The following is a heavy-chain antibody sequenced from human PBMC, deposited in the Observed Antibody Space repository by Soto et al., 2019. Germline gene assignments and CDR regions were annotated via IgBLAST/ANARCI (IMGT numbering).Heavy chain of an antibody. CDR1: GGSISSSSYY. CDR3: ARLPSYGDPVGY. J-gene: IGHJ4*02. V-gene: IGHV4-39*01. CDR2: IYYSGST. D-gene: IGHD4-17*01. Sequence: PSETLSLTCTVSGGSISSSSYYWGWIRQPPGKGLEWIGSIYYSGSTYCNPSLKSRVTISVDTSKNQFSLKLSSVTAADTAVYNCARLPSYGDPVGYWGQGTLVTVSS.